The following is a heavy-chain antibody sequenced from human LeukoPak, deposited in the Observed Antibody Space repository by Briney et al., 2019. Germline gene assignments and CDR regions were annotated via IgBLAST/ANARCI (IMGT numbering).Heavy chain of an antibody. D-gene: IGHD6-19*01. CDR1: GGSISSYY. CDR3: ARGYSSGYGGPFEYFQH. CDR2: IYYSGST. V-gene: IGHV4-59*01. Sequence: SETLSLTCTVSGGSISSYYWSWIRKPPGKGLEWMGYIYYSGSTNYNPSLKSRVTISVDTSKNQFSLKLSSVTAADTAVYYCARGYSSGYGGPFEYFQHWGQGTLVTVSS. J-gene: IGHJ1*01.